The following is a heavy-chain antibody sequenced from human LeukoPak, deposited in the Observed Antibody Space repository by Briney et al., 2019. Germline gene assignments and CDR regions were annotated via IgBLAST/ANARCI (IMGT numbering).Heavy chain of an antibody. CDR2: ISSSSSTI. V-gene: IGHV3-48*02. CDR1: GFTFSSYS. CDR3: ARVFVGYCSGGSCPWDY. Sequence: GGSLRLSCAASGFTFSSYSMNWVRQAPGKGLELVSYISSSSSTIYYADSVKGRFTISRDNAKNSLYLQMNSLRDEDTAVYYCARVFVGYCSGGSCPWDYWGQGTLVTVSS. D-gene: IGHD2-15*01. J-gene: IGHJ4*02.